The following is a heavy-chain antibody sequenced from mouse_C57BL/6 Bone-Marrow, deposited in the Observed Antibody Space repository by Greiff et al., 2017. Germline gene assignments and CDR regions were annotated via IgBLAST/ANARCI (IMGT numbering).Heavy chain of an antibody. CDR1: GFTLNTYA. J-gene: IGHJ3*01. V-gene: IGHV10-3*01. CDR3: VRDKRSLAWFAY. CDR2: IRSKSSNYAT. Sequence: DVMLVESGGGLVQPKGTLKLSCAASGFTLNTYAMHWVRQAPGKGLEWVARIRSKSSNYATYYADSVKDRFTISRDDSQSMLYLQMNNLKTEDTAMYYCVRDKRSLAWFAYWGQGTLVTVSA.